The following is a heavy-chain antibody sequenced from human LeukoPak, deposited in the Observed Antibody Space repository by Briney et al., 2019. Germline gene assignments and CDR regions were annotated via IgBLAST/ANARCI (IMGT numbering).Heavy chain of an antibody. CDR1: GYTFTGYY. D-gene: IGHD2-8*01. CDR3: ARLLMGDSGYYYYGMDV. CDR2: INPNSGGT. J-gene: IGHJ6*02. V-gene: IGHV1-2*02. Sequence: SVKVSCKASGYTFTGYYMHWVRQAPGQGLEWMGWINPNSGGTNYAQKFQGRVTMTRDTSISTAYMELSRLRSDDTAVYYCARLLMGDSGYYYYGMDVWGQGTTVTVSS.